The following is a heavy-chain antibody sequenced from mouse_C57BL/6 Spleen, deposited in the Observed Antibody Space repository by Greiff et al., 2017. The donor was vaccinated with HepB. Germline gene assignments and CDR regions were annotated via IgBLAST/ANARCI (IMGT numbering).Heavy chain of an antibody. J-gene: IGHJ3*01. CDR3: TREALRGGFAY. Sequence: QVQLKESGAELVRPGASVTLSCKASGYTFTDYEMHWVKQTPVHGLEWIGAIDAETGGTAYNQKFKGKAILTADKSSSTAYMELRSLTSEDSAVYYCTREALRGGFAYWGQGTLVTVSA. D-gene: IGHD1-1*01. CDR1: GYTFTDYE. V-gene: IGHV1-15*01. CDR2: IDAETGGT.